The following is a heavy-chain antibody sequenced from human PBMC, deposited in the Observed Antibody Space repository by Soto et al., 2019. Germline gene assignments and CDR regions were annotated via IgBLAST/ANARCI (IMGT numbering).Heavy chain of an antibody. J-gene: IGHJ4*02. D-gene: IGHD2-15*01. CDR2: VSIGGST. V-gene: IGHV3-23*01. CDR1: GFTFSSYA. Sequence: DVQLLESGGGLVQPEGSLRLSCAASGFTFSSYAMDWVRQGPGKGLEWVAVVSIGGSTHYADSVRGRFTISRDNSKNTLSLQMNSLTAEDTAVYFCAKRRGAGGHFDYWGQGALVSFSS. CDR3: AKRRGAGGHFDY.